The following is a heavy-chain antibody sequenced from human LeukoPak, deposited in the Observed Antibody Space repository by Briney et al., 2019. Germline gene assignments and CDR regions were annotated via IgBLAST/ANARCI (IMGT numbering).Heavy chain of an antibody. D-gene: IGHD5-18*01. Sequence: PGGSLRLSCAASGFTFSGSTMHWVRQASGKGLEWVGRIRSKANSYATAYAASVKGRFTISRDDSKNTAYLQMNSLKTEDTAVYYCTRGDTAAGRDHWGQGTLVTVSS. CDR2: IRSKANSYAT. CDR3: TRGDTAAGRDH. CDR1: GFTFSGST. V-gene: IGHV3-73*01. J-gene: IGHJ4*02.